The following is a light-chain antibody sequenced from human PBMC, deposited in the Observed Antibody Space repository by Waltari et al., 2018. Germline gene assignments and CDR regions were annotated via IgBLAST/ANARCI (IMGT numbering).Light chain of an antibody. CDR2: DSS. CDR1: QSVSSSY. J-gene: IGKJ1*01. CDR3: QHYYYSPRT. Sequence: EIVLTQSPGTLSLSPGERATLSCRASQSVSSSYLAWYQQKPGQAPRLLIYDSSSRATGGPDRFSGSGSGTDFTLTISRLEPEDFAVYYCQHYYYSPRTFGQGTKVEIK. V-gene: IGKV3-20*01.